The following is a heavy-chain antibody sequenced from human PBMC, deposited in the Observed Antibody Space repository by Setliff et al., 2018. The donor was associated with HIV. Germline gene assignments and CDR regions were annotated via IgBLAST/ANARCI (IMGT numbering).Heavy chain of an antibody. CDR2: IYYSGST. D-gene: IGHD6-6*01. Sequence: SSETLSLTCAVSGGSISRGGYYWNWIRLQPGKGLEWIGHIYYSGSTQYNPSLKSRVTISVDTSKNQFSLKLNSVTAADTAVYHCARLSSYRSSSYYFDYWGQGALVTVSS. CDR3: ARLSSYRSSSYYFDY. J-gene: IGHJ4*02. CDR1: GGSISRGGYY. V-gene: IGHV4-31*02.